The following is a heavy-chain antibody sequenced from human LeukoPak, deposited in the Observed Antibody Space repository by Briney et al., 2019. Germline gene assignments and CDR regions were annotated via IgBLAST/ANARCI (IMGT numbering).Heavy chain of an antibody. CDR1: GFTFGSYA. V-gene: IGHV3-23*01. CDR3: AKIFHRYGLFDY. CDR2: ISGSGGST. Sequence: GGSLRLSCAASGFTFGSYAMSWVRQAPGKGLEWVSAISGSGGSTYYADSVKGRFTISRDNSKNTLYLQMNSLRAEDTAVYYCAKIFHRYGLFDYWGQGTLVTVSS. D-gene: IGHD2/OR15-2a*01. J-gene: IGHJ4*02.